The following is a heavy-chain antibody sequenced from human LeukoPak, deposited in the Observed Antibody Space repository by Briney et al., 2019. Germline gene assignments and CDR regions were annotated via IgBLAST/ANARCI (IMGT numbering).Heavy chain of an antibody. V-gene: IGHV1-24*01. J-gene: IGHJ4*02. CDR2: FDPEDGET. CDR1: GYTLTELS. Sequence: ASVKVSCKVSGYTLTELSMHWVRQAPGKGLEWMGGFDPEDGETIYAQKFQGRVTMTEDTSTDTAYMELSSLRSEDTAVYYCATDLTASGYSYGYVWSVNWGRGTLVTVSS. CDR3: ATDLTASGYSYGYVWSVN. D-gene: IGHD5-18*01.